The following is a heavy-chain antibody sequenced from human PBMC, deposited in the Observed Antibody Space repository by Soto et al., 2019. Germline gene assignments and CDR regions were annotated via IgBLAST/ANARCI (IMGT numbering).Heavy chain of an antibody. D-gene: IGHD2-21*02. CDR3: AKDAVYGDGLWLAGN. Sequence: SLRLSCAASGFSVSRYAMMWVRQPPGKGQEWVAGMTGSGGDIRYADPVKGRFTISKDNSKNTLYLQMNSLRAEDTAIYYCAKDAVYGDGLWLAGNWGLGTLVTVS. V-gene: IGHV3-23*01. J-gene: IGHJ4*02. CDR1: GFSVSRYA. CDR2: MTGSGGDI.